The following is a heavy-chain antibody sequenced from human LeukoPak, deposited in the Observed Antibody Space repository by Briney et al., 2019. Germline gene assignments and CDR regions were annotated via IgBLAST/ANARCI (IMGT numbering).Heavy chain of an antibody. CDR2: ISSNGGST. Sequence: GGSLRLSCSASGFTFSSYAMHWVRQAPGKGLEYVSAISSNGGSTYYADSVKGRFTISRDNSKNTLYLQMSSLRAEDTAVYYCARWGRDGYNSGYYYGMDVWGQGTTVTVSS. D-gene: IGHD5-24*01. CDR3: ARWGRDGYNSGYYYGMDV. CDR1: GFTFSSYA. V-gene: IGHV3-64D*09. J-gene: IGHJ6*02.